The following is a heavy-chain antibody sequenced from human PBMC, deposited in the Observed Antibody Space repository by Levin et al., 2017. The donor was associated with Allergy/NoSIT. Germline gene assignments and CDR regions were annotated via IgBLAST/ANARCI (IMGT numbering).Heavy chain of an antibody. Sequence: AGGSLRLSCAGSGYNFITYWIGWMRQMPGKGLEWVGIIYPGDSDTKYSPSFQGQVTISVDRSISTAYLQWSSLKASDTAIYYCARQKDYGGNLNYYGMDVWGQGTTVTVSS. J-gene: IGHJ6*02. CDR2: IYPGDSDT. CDR3: ARQKDYGGNLNYYGMDV. CDR1: GYNFITYW. V-gene: IGHV5-51*01. D-gene: IGHD4-23*01.